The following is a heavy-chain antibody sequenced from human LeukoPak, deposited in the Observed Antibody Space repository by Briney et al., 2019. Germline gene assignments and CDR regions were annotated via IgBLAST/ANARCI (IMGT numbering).Heavy chain of an antibody. D-gene: IGHD6-25*01. V-gene: IGHV4-61*01. J-gene: IGHJ4*02. CDR2: IHYTGST. CDR1: GGSISSSSYY. CDR3: ARDSRARLLTDY. Sequence: SETLSLTCTVSGGSISSSSYYWSWIRQPPGKGLEWIGYIHYTGSTNYNPSLNSRVSISVDTSKNQFSLKLSSVTAADTAVYYCARDSRARLLTDYWGQGTLVTVSS.